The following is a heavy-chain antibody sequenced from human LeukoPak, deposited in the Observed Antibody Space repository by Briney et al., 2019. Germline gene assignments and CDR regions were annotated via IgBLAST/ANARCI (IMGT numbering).Heavy chain of an antibody. J-gene: IGHJ4*02. D-gene: IGHD2-2*01. CDR3: ARAGYCSSTACLDY. V-gene: IGHV3-33*01. CDR1: GFTFSSYG. CDR2: MWYDGSNK. Sequence: PGRSLKLSCAASGFTFSSYGMHWVRQAPGKGLEWVAVMWYDGSNKYYADSVKGPFTISRDNSKNTLYLQMNSLRVEDTAVYYCARAGYCSSTACLDYWGQGTLVTVSS.